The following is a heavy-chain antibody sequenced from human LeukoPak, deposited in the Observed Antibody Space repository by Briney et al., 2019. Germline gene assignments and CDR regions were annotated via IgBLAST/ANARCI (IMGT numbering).Heavy chain of an antibody. J-gene: IGHJ4*02. CDR2: VSSDGRTK. CDR3: AGGNSYGDY. D-gene: IGHD5-18*01. Sequence: PGGSLRLSCAASGFPFTSYGMHWVRQAPGKGLEWVTFVSSDGRTKYYADSVKGRFTISRDNSKKALYLQMNSLRAEDTAVYYCAGGNSYGDYWGQGTQVTVSS. V-gene: IGHV3-30*02. CDR1: GFPFTSYG.